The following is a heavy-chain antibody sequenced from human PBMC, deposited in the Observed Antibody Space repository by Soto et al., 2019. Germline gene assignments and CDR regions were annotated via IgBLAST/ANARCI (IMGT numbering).Heavy chain of an antibody. V-gene: IGHV3-23*01. J-gene: IGHJ4*02. CDR2: ISGRGDST. Sequence: EVQLLESGGGLVQPGGSLRLSCAASGFTFSSYAMNWVRQAPGKGLEWVSVISGRGDSTYYADSVKGRFTISRDNSQNTLYLQMNSLRAEDTAVYYCARRSSGWYFDYWGQGTLVTVSS. CDR1: GFTFSSYA. D-gene: IGHD6-19*01. CDR3: ARRSSGWYFDY.